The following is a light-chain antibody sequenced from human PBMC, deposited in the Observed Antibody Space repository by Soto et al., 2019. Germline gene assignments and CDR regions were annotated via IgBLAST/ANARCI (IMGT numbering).Light chain of an antibody. CDR2: AAN. CDR3: AAWDGSLNGLYV. J-gene: IGLJ1*01. CDR1: SSNIGDNT. V-gene: IGLV1-44*01. Sequence: QSVLTQPPSASGTPGLTVTISCSGSSSNIGDNTVTWYRQLPGTAPKLLIYAANQRPSGVPDRFSGSKSGTSASLAISGLQSADEDDYYCAAWDGSLNGLYVFGSGTKLTVL.